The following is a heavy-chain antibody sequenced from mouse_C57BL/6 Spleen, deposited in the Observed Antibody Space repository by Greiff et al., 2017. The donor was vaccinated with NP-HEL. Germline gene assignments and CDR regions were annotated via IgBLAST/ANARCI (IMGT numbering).Heavy chain of an antibody. CDR2: LYPGDGDT. D-gene: IGHD1-1*01. J-gene: IGHJ1*03. Sequence: QVQLQQSGPELVKPGASVKISCKASGYAFSSSWMNWVKQRPGKGLEWIGRLYPGDGDTNYNGKFKGKATLTADKSSSTAYMQLSSLTSEDSAVYFCANSQFITTAWYFDVWGTGTTVTVSS. CDR1: GYAFSSSW. CDR3: ANSQFITTAWYFDV. V-gene: IGHV1-82*01.